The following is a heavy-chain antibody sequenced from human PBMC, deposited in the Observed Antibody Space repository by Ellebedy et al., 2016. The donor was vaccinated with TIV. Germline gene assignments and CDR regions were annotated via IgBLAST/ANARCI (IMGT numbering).Heavy chain of an antibody. Sequence: GESLKISXAASGFIFNNYAMNWVRQAPGKGLGWVSGISASGGGTYYADSVKGRFTISRDKSKNTLYLQMNSLRTEDTAVYYCAKALSKIDGYGSGDDALDIWGQGTMVTVSS. J-gene: IGHJ3*02. V-gene: IGHV3-23*01. CDR2: ISASGGGT. D-gene: IGHD3-10*01. CDR1: GFIFNNYA. CDR3: AKALSKIDGYGSGDDALDI.